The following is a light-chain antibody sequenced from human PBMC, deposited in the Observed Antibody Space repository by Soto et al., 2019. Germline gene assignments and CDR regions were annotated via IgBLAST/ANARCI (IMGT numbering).Light chain of an antibody. CDR2: YNT. CDR3: QSYDSRLQWV. J-gene: IGLJ3*02. CDR1: SSNIGADYD. Sequence: QAVVTQPPSVSGAPGQRVTISCTGSSSNIGADYDVHWYQQLPGTAPKLLIYYNTDRPSGVPDRFSASKSGTSASLAITGLQAGDEGDYYCQSYDSRLQWVFGGGTKVTVL. V-gene: IGLV1-40*01.